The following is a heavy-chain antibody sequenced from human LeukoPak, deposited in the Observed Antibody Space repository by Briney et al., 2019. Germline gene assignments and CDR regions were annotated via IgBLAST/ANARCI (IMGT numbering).Heavy chain of an antibody. V-gene: IGHV1-2*02. CDR2: INPNSGGT. CDR1: GYTLTELS. J-gene: IGHJ4*02. CDR3: ARSIAARGANDY. D-gene: IGHD6-6*01. Sequence: VASVKVSCKVSGYTLTELSMHWVRQAPGQGLEWMGWINPNSGGTNYAQKFQGRVTMTRDTSISTAYMELSRLRSDDTAVYYCARSIAARGANDYWGQGTLVTVSS.